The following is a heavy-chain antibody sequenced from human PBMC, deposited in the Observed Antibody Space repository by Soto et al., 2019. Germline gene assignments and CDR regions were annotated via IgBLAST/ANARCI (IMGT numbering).Heavy chain of an antibody. CDR2: ISGSGGST. Sequence: GGSLRLSCAASGFTFSSYAMSWVRQAPGKGLEWVSAISGSGGSTYYADSVKGRFTISRDNSKNTLYLQMNSLRAEDTAVYYCAKVTSRAYRAVADPFDYWGQGTLVTVSS. J-gene: IGHJ4*02. CDR3: AKVTSRAYRAVADPFDY. CDR1: GFTFSSYA. D-gene: IGHD6-19*01. V-gene: IGHV3-23*01.